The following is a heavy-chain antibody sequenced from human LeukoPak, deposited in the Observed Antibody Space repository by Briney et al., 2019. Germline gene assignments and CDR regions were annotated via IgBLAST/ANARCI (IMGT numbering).Heavy chain of an antibody. Sequence: SETLSLTCTVSGAPISSYYWSWIRQPPGKGLEFIGYVYYSGGTNYNPSLKSRVTISADTSKNQFSLKLSSVTAADTAVYYCASGSMVRGVSNWYFDPWGRGTLVTVSS. J-gene: IGHJ2*01. D-gene: IGHD3-10*01. CDR3: ASGSMVRGVSNWYFDP. CDR1: GAPISSYY. CDR2: VYYSGGT. V-gene: IGHV4-59*01.